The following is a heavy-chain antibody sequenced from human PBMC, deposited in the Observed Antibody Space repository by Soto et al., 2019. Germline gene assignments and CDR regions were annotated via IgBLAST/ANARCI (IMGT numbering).Heavy chain of an antibody. J-gene: IGHJ1*01. Sequence: GGSLRLSCAASGFTFSSYWMSWVRQAPGKGLEWVANIKQDGSEKYYVDSVKGRFTISRDNAKNSLYLQMNSLRAEDTAVYYCAREGGGSYYPEYFQHWGQGTLVTVSS. CDR3: AREGGGSYYPEYFQH. CDR1: GFTFSSYW. V-gene: IGHV3-7*01. CDR2: IKQDGSEK. D-gene: IGHD1-26*01.